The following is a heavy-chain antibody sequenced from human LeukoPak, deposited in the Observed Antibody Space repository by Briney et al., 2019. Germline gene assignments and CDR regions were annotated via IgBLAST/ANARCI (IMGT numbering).Heavy chain of an antibody. J-gene: IGHJ4*02. CDR1: GFTFSSYE. Sequence: GGSLRLSCAASGFTFSSYEMNWVRQAPAKGLEWVSYISSSGSTIYYADSVKGRFTISRDNAKNSLYLQMNSLRAEDTAVYYCASTYSSGSFDYWGQGTLVTVSS. CDR3: ASTYSSGSFDY. V-gene: IGHV3-48*03. D-gene: IGHD6-19*01. CDR2: ISSSGSTI.